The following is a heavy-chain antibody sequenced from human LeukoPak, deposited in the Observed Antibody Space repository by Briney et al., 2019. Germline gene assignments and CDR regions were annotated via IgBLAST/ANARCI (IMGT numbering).Heavy chain of an antibody. CDR1: GFTFDDYG. J-gene: IGHJ4*02. Sequence: TGGSLRLSCAASGFTFDDYGMNWVRQAPGKGLEWVSSISSSSRYIYYADSMKGRFTISRDNSKNSLYLQMNSLRAEDTAVYYCARVAEAAAFDSWGQGTLVTVSS. V-gene: IGHV3-21*06. D-gene: IGHD6-13*01. CDR2: ISSSSRYI. CDR3: ARVAEAAAFDS.